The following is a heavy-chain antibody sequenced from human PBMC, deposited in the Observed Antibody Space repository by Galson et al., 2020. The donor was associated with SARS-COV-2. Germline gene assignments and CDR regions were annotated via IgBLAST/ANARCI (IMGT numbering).Heavy chain of an antibody. Sequence: GESLKISCAASGFTFSSYSMNWVRQAPGKGLEWVSSISSSSSYIYYADSVKGRFTISRDNAKNSLYLQMNSLRAEDTAVYYCARDCSSTSCYMWGQGTLVTVSS. CDR2: ISSSSSYI. CDR1: GFTFSSYS. V-gene: IGHV3-21*01. CDR3: ARDCSSTSCYM. D-gene: IGHD2-2*02. J-gene: IGHJ4*02.